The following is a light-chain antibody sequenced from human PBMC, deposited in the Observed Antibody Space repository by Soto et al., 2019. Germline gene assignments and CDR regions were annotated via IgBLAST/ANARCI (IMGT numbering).Light chain of an antibody. Sequence: DFQMTQSASTLSTSVGDRVTITCRASQTISTHLAWYQLKPGKAPKLLIYKASTLQSGVSSRFSGSGSGTEFTLTISSLQPDDFATYYCQQYDTFPLAFGGGTKVEIK. CDR1: QTISTH. V-gene: IGKV1-5*03. J-gene: IGKJ4*01. CDR3: QQYDTFPLA. CDR2: KAS.